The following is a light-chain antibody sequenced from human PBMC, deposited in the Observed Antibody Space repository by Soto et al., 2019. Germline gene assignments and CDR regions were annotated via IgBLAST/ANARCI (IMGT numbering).Light chain of an antibody. V-gene: IGLV2-14*01. Sequence: QSLLTQPASVSGSPGQSLTISWTGANNEVGGYNYVSWYQQHPGKAPKLMIYEVSNRPLGVSNRFSGSTSGNTASLTISGLQAEDDPDYFCSSYTSSSSPYVFGTGTKVTVL. CDR3: SSYTSSSSPYV. CDR1: NNEVGGYNY. J-gene: IGLJ1*01. CDR2: EVS.